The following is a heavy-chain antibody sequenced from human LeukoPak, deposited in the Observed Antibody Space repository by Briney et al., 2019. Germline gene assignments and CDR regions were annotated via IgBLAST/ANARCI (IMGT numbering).Heavy chain of an antibody. V-gene: IGHV3-23*01. Sequence: GGSLRLSCAASGFTFSSYGMTWVCQAPGKGLEWVSVISGSGGSTNYADSVKGRFTISRDNSKNTLYLQMNSLRAEDTAIYYCAKDSGLLWVQENYYFMDVWGKGTTVT. CDR3: AKDSGLLWVQENYYFMDV. D-gene: IGHD3-10*01. J-gene: IGHJ6*03. CDR1: GFTFSSYG. CDR2: ISGSGGST.